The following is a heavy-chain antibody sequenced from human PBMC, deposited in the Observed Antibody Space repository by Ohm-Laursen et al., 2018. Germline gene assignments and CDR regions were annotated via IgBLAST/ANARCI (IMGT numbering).Heavy chain of an antibody. CDR3: ARAVKAHFNWFDP. CDR1: GGSISSSRYY. CDR2: IYQSGNT. J-gene: IGHJ5*02. Sequence: SQTLSLTCTVSGGSISSSRYYWGWIRQPPGKGLEWIGSIYQSGNTNYNPSLKSRVTISVDTSKNQFSLRLSSVTAADTAVYYCARAVKAHFNWFDPWGQGTLVTVSS. V-gene: IGHV4-39*07. D-gene: IGHD3-22*01.